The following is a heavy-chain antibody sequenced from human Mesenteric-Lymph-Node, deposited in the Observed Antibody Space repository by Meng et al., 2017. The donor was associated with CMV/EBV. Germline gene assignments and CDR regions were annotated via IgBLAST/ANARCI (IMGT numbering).Heavy chain of an antibody. CDR1: FSKYA. V-gene: IGHV7-4-1*02. J-gene: IGHJ4*02. Sequence: FSKYALNWVRQAPGQGLEWMGSIKTNTGNAKYARGVTGKFVFSLDTSVSKAYLQISSLEAEDTDVYFCARDHGAYYCGSGSQYFFDYWGQGTLVTVSS. CDR2: IKTNTGNA. CDR3: ARDHGAYYCGSGSQYFFDY. D-gene: IGHD3-10*01.